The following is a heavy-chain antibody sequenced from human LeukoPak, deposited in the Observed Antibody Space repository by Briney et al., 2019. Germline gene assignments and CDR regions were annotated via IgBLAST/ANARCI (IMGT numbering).Heavy chain of an antibody. Sequence: SETLSLTCSVSGGSINSHYWGWIRQPPGKGLEWIGYVFNGGNTNYNPSLKSRVTMSVDTSRDQFSLRLSSVTAADTAIYYCATRPAGSTWYGVFDYWSQGTLVTVSS. CDR3: ATRPAGSTWYGVFDY. J-gene: IGHJ4*02. CDR1: GGSINSHY. CDR2: VFNGGNT. D-gene: IGHD6-13*01. V-gene: IGHV4-59*11.